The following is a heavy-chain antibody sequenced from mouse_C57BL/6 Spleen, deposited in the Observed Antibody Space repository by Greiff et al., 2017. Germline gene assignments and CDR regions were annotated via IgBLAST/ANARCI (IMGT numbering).Heavy chain of an antibody. Sequence: EVKVVESGGDLVKPGGSLKLSCAASGFTFSSYGMSWVRQTPDKRLEWVATISSGGSYTHYPDSVKGRFTISRDNAKNTLYLQMSSLTSEDKAMFYCARQGTAQAYLDYGGQGTTLTVSS. J-gene: IGHJ2*01. V-gene: IGHV5-6*01. CDR2: ISSGGSYT. CDR3: ARQGTAQAYLDY. D-gene: IGHD3-2*02. CDR1: GFTFSSYG.